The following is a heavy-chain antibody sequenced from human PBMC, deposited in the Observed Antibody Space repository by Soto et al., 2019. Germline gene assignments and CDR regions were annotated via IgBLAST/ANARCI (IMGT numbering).Heavy chain of an antibody. D-gene: IGHD5-12*01. CDR3: ARAGYNIDY. J-gene: IGHJ4*02. V-gene: IGHV4-59*01. Sequence: QVQLQESGPGLVKPSETLSLTCTVSGGSISSYYWNWIRQPLGKGLEWIGYIHYTGSTNHNPSLKSRVTISVDTSKNQFSLKLRSVTAADTAVYYCARAGYNIDYWGQGTLVTVSS. CDR2: IHYTGST. CDR1: GGSISSYY.